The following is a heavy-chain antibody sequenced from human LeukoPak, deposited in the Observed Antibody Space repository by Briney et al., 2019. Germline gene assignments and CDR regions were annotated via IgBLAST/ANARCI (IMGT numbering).Heavy chain of an antibody. J-gene: IGHJ4*02. D-gene: IGHD1-1*01. Sequence: GGSLRLSCAASGFTFSSYGMHWVRQAPGKGLEWVAFIRYDGSNKYYADSVKGRFTISRDNSKNTLYLQVNSLRAEDTAVYYCAKDKTPYNWNDVPFDYWGQGTLVTVSS. CDR3: AKDKTPYNWNDVPFDY. V-gene: IGHV3-30*02. CDR1: GFTFSSYG. CDR2: IRYDGSNK.